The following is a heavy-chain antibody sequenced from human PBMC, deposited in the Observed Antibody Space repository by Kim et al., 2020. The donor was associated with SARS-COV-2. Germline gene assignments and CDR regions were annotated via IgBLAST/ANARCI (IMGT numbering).Heavy chain of an antibody. CDR3: ARLPRSITMVRGVIKYYYYGMDV. D-gene: IGHD3-10*01. V-gene: IGHV4-39*01. CDR1: GGSISSSSYY. Sequence: SETLSLTCTVSGGSISSSSYYWGWIRQPPGKGLEWIGSIYYSGSTYYNPSLKSRVTISVDTSKNQFSLKLSSVTAADTAVYYCARLPRSITMVRGVIKYYYYGMDVWGQGTTVTVSS. CDR2: IYYSGST. J-gene: IGHJ6*02.